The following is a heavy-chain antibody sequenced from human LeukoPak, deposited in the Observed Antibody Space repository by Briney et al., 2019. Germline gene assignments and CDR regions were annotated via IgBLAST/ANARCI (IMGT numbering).Heavy chain of an antibody. CDR3: ARDHWLFSSKTWYYYGMDV. Sequence: SETLSLTCVVSGGSISPYYRSWIRQSPGKGLEWIGYIDPSGSASYNPSLKSRVTIFVDTSKNLVSLILTSVSASDTAIYYCARDHWLFSSKTWYYYGMDVWGQGTTVTVSS. CDR1: GGSISPYY. J-gene: IGHJ6*02. CDR2: IDPSGSA. D-gene: IGHD3-9*01. V-gene: IGHV4-59*01.